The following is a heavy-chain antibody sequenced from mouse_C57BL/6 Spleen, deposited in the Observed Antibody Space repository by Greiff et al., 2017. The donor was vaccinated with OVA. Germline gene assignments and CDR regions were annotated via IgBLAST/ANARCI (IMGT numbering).Heavy chain of an antibody. J-gene: IGHJ4*01. CDR1: GYTFTSYW. CDR2: IYPSDSET. D-gene: IGHD2-3*01. Sequence: QVQLQQPGAELVRPGSSVKLSCQASGYTFTSYWMDWVKQRPGQGLEWIGNIYPSDSETHYNQKFKDKATLTVDKSSSTAYMQLSSLTSEDSAVYYCARREWLLFDYAMDDWGQGTSVTVSS. V-gene: IGHV1-61*01. CDR3: ARREWLLFDYAMDD.